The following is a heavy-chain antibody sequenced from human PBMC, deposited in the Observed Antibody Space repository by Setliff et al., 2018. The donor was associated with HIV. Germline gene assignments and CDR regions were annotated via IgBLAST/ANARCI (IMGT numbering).Heavy chain of an antibody. J-gene: IGHJ6*03. V-gene: IGHV3-30*02. CDR3: ARCYYNFWSGYPLDYMDA. D-gene: IGHD3-3*01. Sequence: PGGSLRLSCAASGFTFRNYGMHWVRQAPGKGLEWVAFIRLDGSDRFYADSVKGRFTISRDNSKNTLFLQMNSLRSEDTAVYYCARCYYNFWSGYPLDYMDAWGKGTTVTVSS. CDR2: IRLDGSDR. CDR1: GFTFRNYG.